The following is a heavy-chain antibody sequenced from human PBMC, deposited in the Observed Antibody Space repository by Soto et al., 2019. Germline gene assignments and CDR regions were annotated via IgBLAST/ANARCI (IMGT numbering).Heavy chain of an antibody. V-gene: IGHV1-69*13. CDR3: ARGRITMPPRGREPYGMDV. CDR2: IIPIFGTA. Sequence: SVKFSCKASGGTFSSYAISWVRQAPGQGLEWMGGIIPIFGTANYAQKFQGRVTITADESTSTAYMELSSLRSEDTAVYYCARGRITMPPRGREPYGMDVWGQGTTVTVSS. J-gene: IGHJ6*02. CDR1: GGTFSSYA. D-gene: IGHD3-10*01.